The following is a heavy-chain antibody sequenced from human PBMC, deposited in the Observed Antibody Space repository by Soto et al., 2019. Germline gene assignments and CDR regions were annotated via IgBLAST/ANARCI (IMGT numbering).Heavy chain of an antibody. V-gene: IGHV1-69*01. CDR1: GGTFDTYA. D-gene: IGHD3-22*01. J-gene: IGHJ4*02. CDR2: IIPMFGTP. CDR3: ARDRDFGNYFDSVY. Sequence: QVQLVQSGAEVRKPGSSVKVSCKASGGTFDTYAVSWVRQAPGQGLEWMGGIIPMFGTPYYAQRFQGRVTITADESTGTGYTELSSLRSEDTAVYYCARDRDFGNYFDSVYWGQGTLVTVSS.